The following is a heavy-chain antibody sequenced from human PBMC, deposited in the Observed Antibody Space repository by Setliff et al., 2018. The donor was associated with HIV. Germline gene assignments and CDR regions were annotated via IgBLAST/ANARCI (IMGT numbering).Heavy chain of an antibody. CDR3: VRDPIEGSPDYFDY. CDR2: MSTGGGIK. V-gene: IGHV3-30-3*01. J-gene: IGHJ4*02. Sequence: GGSLRLSCAATGFTFSSYVLHWVRQAPGEGLEWVAVMSTGGGIKICADSVKGRFTISRDNSRNTLFLQMNNLRPEDTATYYCVRDPIEGSPDYFDYWGQGALVTVSS. D-gene: IGHD1-26*01. CDR1: GFTFSSYV.